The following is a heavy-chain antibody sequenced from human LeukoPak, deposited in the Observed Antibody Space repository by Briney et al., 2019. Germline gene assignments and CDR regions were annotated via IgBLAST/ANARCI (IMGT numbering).Heavy chain of an antibody. Sequence: GGSLRLSCAASGFTFSSYAMSWVRQAPGKGLEWVSAISGSGGSTYYADSAKGRFTISRDNSKNTLYLQMNSLRAEDTAVYYCAKDFFRYYGSGSYSDYWGQGTLVTVSS. D-gene: IGHD3-10*01. J-gene: IGHJ4*02. CDR1: GFTFSSYA. V-gene: IGHV3-23*01. CDR2: ISGSGGST. CDR3: AKDFFRYYGSGSYSDY.